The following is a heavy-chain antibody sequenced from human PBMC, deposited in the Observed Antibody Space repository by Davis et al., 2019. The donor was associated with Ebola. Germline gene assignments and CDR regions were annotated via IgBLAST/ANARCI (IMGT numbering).Heavy chain of an antibody. J-gene: IGHJ3*02. Sequence: ASVKVSCKASGYTFTGYYMHWVRQAPGQGLEWMGIINPSGGSTSYAQKFQGRVTMTRDTSTSTVYMELSSLRSEDTAVYYCARLMITFGGAMYDDAFDIWGQGTMVTVSS. CDR2: INPSGGST. CDR3: ARLMITFGGAMYDDAFDI. CDR1: GYTFTGYY. D-gene: IGHD3-16*01. V-gene: IGHV1-46*01.